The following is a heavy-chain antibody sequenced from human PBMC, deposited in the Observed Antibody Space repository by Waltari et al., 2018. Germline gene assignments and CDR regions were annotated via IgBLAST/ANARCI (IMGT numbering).Heavy chain of an antibody. J-gene: IGHJ4*02. D-gene: IGHD6-19*01. V-gene: IGHV1-2*02. CDR3: ARGGIAVADIDY. CDR1: GYTFPGYY. CDR2: INPDSGGT. Sequence: QVQLVQPGAEVKKPGASVKVSCKASGYTFPGYYTHCVQQAPGQGLEWMGWINPDSGGTNYAQKFQGRFTMTRDTSISTAYMELSRLRSDDTAVYYCARGGIAVADIDYWGQGTLVTVSS.